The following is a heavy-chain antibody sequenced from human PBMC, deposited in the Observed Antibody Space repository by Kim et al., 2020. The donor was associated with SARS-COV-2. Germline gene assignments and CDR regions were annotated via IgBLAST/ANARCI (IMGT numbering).Heavy chain of an antibody. CDR1: GFTFGDYA. D-gene: IGHD3-3*01. J-gene: IGHJ4*02. CDR3: TRERGITIFGVALFDY. V-gene: IGHV3-49*03. CDR2: IRSKAYGGTT. Sequence: GGSLRLSCTASGFTFGDYAMSWFRQAPGKGLEWVGFIRSKAYGGTTEYAASVKGRFTISRDDSKSIAYLQMNSLKTEDTAVYYCTRERGITIFGVALFDYWGQGTLVTVSS.